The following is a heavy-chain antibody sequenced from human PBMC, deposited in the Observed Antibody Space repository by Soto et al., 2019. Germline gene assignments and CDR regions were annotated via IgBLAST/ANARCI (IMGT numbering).Heavy chain of an antibody. CDR3: ASPARNYDFWSGYSFDI. D-gene: IGHD3-3*01. J-gene: IGHJ3*02. Sequence: QVQLVQSGAEVKKPGASVKVSCKASGCTFTSYDINWMRQATGQGLEWMGWMNPNRGNTGYAQKFLGGVTMTRNTSIGTAYMELSSLRSEDTAVYYCASPARNYDFWSGYSFDIWGQGTMVTVSS. CDR2: MNPNRGNT. CDR1: GCTFTSYD. V-gene: IGHV1-8*01.